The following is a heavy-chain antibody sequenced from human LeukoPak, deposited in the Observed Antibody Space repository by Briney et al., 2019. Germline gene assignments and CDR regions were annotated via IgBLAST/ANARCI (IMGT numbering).Heavy chain of an antibody. CDR2: ISGSGGST. V-gene: IGHV3-23*01. CDR1: GFTFSSYA. CDR3: AKVQVPAAINWRGEYLDY. Sequence: GGSLRLSCAASGFTFSSYAMSWVRRAPGKGLEWVSAISGSGGSTYYADSVKGRFTISRDNSKNTLYLQMNSLRAEDTAVYYCAKVQVPAAINWRGEYLDYWGQGTLVTVSS. J-gene: IGHJ4*02. D-gene: IGHD2-2*02.